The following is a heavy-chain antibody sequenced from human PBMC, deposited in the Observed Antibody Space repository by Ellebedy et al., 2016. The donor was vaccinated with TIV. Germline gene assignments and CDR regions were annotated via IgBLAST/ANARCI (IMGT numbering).Heavy chain of an antibody. CDR1: GYTFNSYG. V-gene: IGHV1-3*01. D-gene: IGHD5-12*01. CDR3: ATRKWQDPMDV. J-gene: IGHJ6*02. CDR2: TSAGNGNT. Sequence: ASVKVSXXASGYTFNSYGINWVRQAPGQGLEWMGWTSAGNGNTKYSQKLQGRVTITRDTSATTAYMELSGLMSEDTAVYYCATRKWQDPMDVWGQGTTVTVSS.